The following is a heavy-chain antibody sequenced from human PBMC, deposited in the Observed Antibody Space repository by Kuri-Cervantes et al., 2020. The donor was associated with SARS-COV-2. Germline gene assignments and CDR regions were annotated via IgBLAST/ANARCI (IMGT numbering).Heavy chain of an antibody. D-gene: IGHD6-19*01. J-gene: IGHJ4*02. CDR3: AHRPWGIAVAGFDY. CDR2: IYWDDDK. V-gene: IGHV2-5*08. Sequence: TLSLTCTVSGGSISSYYWSWIRQPPGKALEWLALIYWDDDKRYSPSLKSRLTITKDTSKNQVVLTMTNMDPVDTATYYCAHRPWGIAVAGFDYWGQGTLVTVSS. CDR1: GGSISSYYW.